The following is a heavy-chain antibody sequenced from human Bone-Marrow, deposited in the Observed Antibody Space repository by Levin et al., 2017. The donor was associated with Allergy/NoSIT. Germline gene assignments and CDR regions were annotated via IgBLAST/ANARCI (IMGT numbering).Heavy chain of an antibody. CDR1: GFTFSNYA. CDR3: AKGVDRTTVTTLAS. D-gene: IGHD4-17*01. CDR2: MSDSGYIT. J-gene: IGHJ4*02. Sequence: RAGGSLRLSCAASGFTFSNYAMSWARQTPGKGLEWVSGMSDSGYITYYADSVKGRFTISRDNSYNTVYLQMSSLRVDDTAVYYCAKGVDRTTVTTLASWGQGSLVTVSS. V-gene: IGHV3-23*01.